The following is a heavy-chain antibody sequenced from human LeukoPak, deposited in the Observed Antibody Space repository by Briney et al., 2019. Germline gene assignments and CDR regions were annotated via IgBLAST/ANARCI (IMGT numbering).Heavy chain of an antibody. Sequence: PSETLSLTCAVSGGSISSSGYSWSWIRQPPGKGLEWIGYIYYSGSTYYNPSLKSRVTISVDTSKNQFSLKLSSVTAADTAVYYCARGTALIYGDYSRRYYYMDVWGKGTTVTVSS. V-gene: IGHV4-30-4*07. CDR3: ARGTALIYGDYSRRYYYMDV. CDR2: IYYSGST. D-gene: IGHD4-17*01. CDR1: GGSISSSGYS. J-gene: IGHJ6*03.